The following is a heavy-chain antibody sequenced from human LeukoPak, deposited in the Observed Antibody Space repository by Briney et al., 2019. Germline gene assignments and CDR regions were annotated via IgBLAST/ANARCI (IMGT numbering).Heavy chain of an antibody. J-gene: IGHJ4*02. D-gene: IGHD1-26*01. CDR2: ISYDGSNK. Sequence: GGSLRLSCAASGFTFSSYAMHWVRQAPGKGLEWVAVISYDGSNKYYADSVKGRFTISRDNSKNTLYLQMNSLRAEDTAVYYCARDQRGDSGSYPWWGQGTLVTVSS. CDR3: ARDQRGDSGSYPW. V-gene: IGHV3-30*04. CDR1: GFTFSSYA.